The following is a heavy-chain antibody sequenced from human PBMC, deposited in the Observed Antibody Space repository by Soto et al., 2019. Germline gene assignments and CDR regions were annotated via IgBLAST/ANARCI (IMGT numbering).Heavy chain of an antibody. J-gene: IGHJ4*02. CDR1: GGSVSSGSYY. CDR2: IYYSGST. V-gene: IGHV4-61*01. CDR3: AREEVDFWSGYFDY. Sequence: PSETLSLTCTVSGGSVSSGSYYWSWIRQPPGKGLEWIGYIYYSGSTNYNPSLKSRVTISVDTSKNQFSLKLSSVTAADTAVYYCAREEVDFWSGYFDYWGQGTLVTVS. D-gene: IGHD3-3*01.